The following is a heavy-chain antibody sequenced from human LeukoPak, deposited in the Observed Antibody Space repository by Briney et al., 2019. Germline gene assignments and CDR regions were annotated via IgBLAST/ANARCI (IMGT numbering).Heavy chain of an antibody. D-gene: IGHD4-17*01. J-gene: IGHJ5*02. CDR1: GGSFSGYY. CDR3: ARADYGDYVGGFDP. CDR2: INHSGST. Sequence: PSETLSLTCAVYGGSFSGYYWSWIRQPPGKGLEWIGEINHSGSTNYNPSLKSRVTISVDTSKNQFSLKLSSVTAADTAVYYCARADYGDYVGGFDPWGQGTLVTVSS. V-gene: IGHV4-34*01.